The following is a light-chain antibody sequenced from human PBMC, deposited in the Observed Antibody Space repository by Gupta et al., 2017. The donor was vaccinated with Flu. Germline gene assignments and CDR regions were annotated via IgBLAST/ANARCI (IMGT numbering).Light chain of an antibody. Sequence: SYELTQPPSVSVSPGQTASITCSGDKLGDKYACWYQQKPGQSPVLVIYQDSKRPSGIPERFSGSNSWNTATLTISGTQAMDEADYYCQAWDSSTGGVFGTGTKVTVL. V-gene: IGLV3-1*01. J-gene: IGLJ1*01. CDR1: KLGDKY. CDR3: QAWDSSTGGV. CDR2: QDS.